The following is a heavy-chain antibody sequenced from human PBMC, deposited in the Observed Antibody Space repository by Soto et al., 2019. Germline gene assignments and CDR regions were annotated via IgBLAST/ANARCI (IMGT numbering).Heavy chain of an antibody. CDR2: ISAYNGNT. V-gene: IGHV1-18*01. J-gene: IGHJ6*03. Sequence: ASVKVSCKASGYTFTSYGISWVRQAPGQGLEWMGWISAYNGNTNYAQKLQGRVTMTTDTSTSTAYLELRSLRSDDTAVYYCARILDYGENYYYYYYMDVWGKGTTVTVSS. CDR1: GYTFTSYG. D-gene: IGHD4-17*01. CDR3: ARILDYGENYYYYYYMDV.